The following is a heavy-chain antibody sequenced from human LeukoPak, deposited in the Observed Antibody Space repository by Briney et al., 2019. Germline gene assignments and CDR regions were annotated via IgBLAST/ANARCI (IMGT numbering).Heavy chain of an antibody. Sequence: GGSLRLSCAASGFTFSNAWMSWVRQAPGKGLEWVSGISGSGVTTYYADSVKGRFTISRDNSKNTLYLQMNSLRAEDAAVYSCAKSPRYCSGGSCSSYYYYGMDVWGQGTTVTVSS. CDR1: GFTFSNAW. CDR2: ISGSGVTT. V-gene: IGHV3-23*01. CDR3: AKSPRYCSGGSCSSYYYYGMDV. J-gene: IGHJ6*02. D-gene: IGHD2-15*01.